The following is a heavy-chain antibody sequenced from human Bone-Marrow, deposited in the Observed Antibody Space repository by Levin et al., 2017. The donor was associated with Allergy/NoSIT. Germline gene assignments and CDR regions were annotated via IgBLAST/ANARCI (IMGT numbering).Heavy chain of an antibody. V-gene: IGHV1-46*01. CDR2: INPSGGST. CDR3: ARALMVRGEHYYGMDV. CDR1: GYTFTSYY. Sequence: GESLKISCQASGYTFTSYYMHWVRQAPGQGLEWMGIINPSGGSTSYAQKFQGRVTMTRDTSTSTVYMELSSLRSEDTAVYYCARALMVRGEHYYGMDVWGQGTTVTVSS. D-gene: IGHD3-10*01. J-gene: IGHJ6*02.